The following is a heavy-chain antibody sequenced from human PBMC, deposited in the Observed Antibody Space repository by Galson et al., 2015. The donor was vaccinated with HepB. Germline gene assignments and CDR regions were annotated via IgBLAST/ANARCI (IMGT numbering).Heavy chain of an antibody. D-gene: IGHD3-10*01. CDR2: IIPILGIA. J-gene: IGHJ4*02. CDR1: GGTFSSYA. V-gene: IGHV1-69*04. CDR3: ARDREGGYYGSGAPEY. Sequence: SVKVSCKASGGTFSSYAISWVRQAPGQGLEWMGRIIPILGIANYAQKFQGRVTITADKSTSTAYMELSSLRSEDTAVYYCARDREGGYYGSGAPEYWGQGTLVTVSS.